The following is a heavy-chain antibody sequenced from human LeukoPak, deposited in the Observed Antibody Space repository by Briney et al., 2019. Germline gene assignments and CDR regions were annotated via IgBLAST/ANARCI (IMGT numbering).Heavy chain of an antibody. CDR1: GGSISSYY. V-gene: IGHV4-59*01. J-gene: IGHJ4*02. CDR2: IYYSGST. CDR3: ARAPQWLFYFDY. Sequence: SETLSLTCTVSGGSISSYYWSWIRQPPGKGLEWIGYIYYSGSTNYNPSLKSRVTMSVDTSKNQFSLKLSSVTAADTAVYYCARAPQWLFYFDYWGQGTLVTVSS. D-gene: IGHD6-19*01.